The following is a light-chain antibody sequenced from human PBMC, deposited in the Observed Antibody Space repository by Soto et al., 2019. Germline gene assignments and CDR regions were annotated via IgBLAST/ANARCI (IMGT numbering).Light chain of an antibody. V-gene: IGKV1-39*01. CDR3: QQSYHTWWT. CDR1: QSISTY. CDR2: AAS. J-gene: IGKJ1*01. Sequence: DIQMTQSPSSLSASVGDRVSITCRASQSISTYLDWYQQKPGKAPKLLIYAASRLQSGVPSRFSGSGAGTDFTLTISSLQSEDFAIYYCQQSYHTWWTLGQGTKVDIK.